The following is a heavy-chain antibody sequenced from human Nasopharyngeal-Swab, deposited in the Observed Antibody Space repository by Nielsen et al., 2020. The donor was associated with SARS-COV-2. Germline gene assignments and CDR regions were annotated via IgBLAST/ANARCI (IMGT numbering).Heavy chain of an antibody. V-gene: IGHV4-30-2*01. D-gene: IGHD3-16*01. CDR1: GGSISSGGYS. CDR3: AREEIDTYYFDY. CDR2: IYHSGST. J-gene: IGHJ4*02. Sequence: SDTLSLTCAVSGGSISSGGYSWSWIRQPPGKGLEWIGYIYHSGSTYYNPSLKSRVTISVDRSKNQFSLKLSSVTAADTAVYYCAREEIDTYYFDYWGQGTLVTVSS.